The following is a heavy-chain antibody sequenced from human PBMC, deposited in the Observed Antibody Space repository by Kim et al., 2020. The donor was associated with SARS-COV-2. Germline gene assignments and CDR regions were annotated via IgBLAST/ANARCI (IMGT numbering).Heavy chain of an antibody. Sequence: GESLKISCKGSGYSFTSYWIGWVRQMPGKGLEWMGIIYPGDSDTRYSPSFQGQVTISADKSISTAYLQWSSLKASDTAMYYCARQGAATVTTTAGAFDIWGQGTMVTVSS. CDR3: ARQGAATVTTTAGAFDI. V-gene: IGHV5-51*01. CDR2: IYPGDSDT. D-gene: IGHD4-17*01. J-gene: IGHJ3*02. CDR1: GYSFTSYW.